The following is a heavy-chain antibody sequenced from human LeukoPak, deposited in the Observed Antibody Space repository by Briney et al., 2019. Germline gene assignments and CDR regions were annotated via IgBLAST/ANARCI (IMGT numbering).Heavy chain of an antibody. CDR2: IYSGGST. J-gene: IGHJ4*02. D-gene: IGHD3-10*01. Sequence: GGSLRLSCAASGFTVSSNYMSWVRQAPGKGLEWVSIIYSGGSTYYADSVKGRFTISRDNSKNTLFLQMNSLRAEDTAVYYCAKDTRLYSGSGSYFHDFWGQGTLVTVSS. V-gene: IGHV3-53*01. CDR1: GFTVSSNY. CDR3: AKDTRLYSGSGSYFHDF.